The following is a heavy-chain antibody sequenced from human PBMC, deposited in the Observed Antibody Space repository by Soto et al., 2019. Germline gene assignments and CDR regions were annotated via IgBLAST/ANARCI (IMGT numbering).Heavy chain of an antibody. CDR3: ASALSGTTLYFDY. D-gene: IGHD1-7*01. V-gene: IGHV1-18*04. J-gene: IGHJ4*02. CDR2: ITPFNGNT. Sequence: QVPLVQSGAEVKKPGASVTVSCKTSGYTFSDYGISWVRQAPGQGLEWMGWITPFNGNTNYAQKLQGRVTMTTDTSTSTAYMELRSLRSDDTAVYYCASALSGTTLYFDYWGQGTLVTVSS. CDR1: GYTFSDYG.